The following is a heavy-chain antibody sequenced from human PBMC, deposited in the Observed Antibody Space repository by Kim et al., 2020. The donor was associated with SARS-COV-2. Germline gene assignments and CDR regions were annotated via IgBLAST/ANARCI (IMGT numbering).Heavy chain of an antibody. CDR3: ARVLTTVVTPDYGMDV. D-gene: IGHD4-17*01. J-gene: IGHJ6*02. Sequence: GGSLRLSCAASGFTFSSYSMNWVRQAPGKGLEWVSSISSSSSYIYYADSVKGRFTISRDNAKNSLYLQMNSLRAEDTAVYYCARVLTTVVTPDYGMDVWGQGTTVTVSS. V-gene: IGHV3-21*01. CDR2: ISSSSSYI. CDR1: GFTFSSYS.